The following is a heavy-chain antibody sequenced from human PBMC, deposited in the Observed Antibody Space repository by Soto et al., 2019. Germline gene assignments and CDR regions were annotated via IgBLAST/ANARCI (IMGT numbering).Heavy chain of an antibody. J-gene: IGHJ4*02. CDR2: IYKSGST. D-gene: IGHD3-10*01. CDR1: GASVSTYY. V-gene: IGHV4-4*07. Sequence: SETLSLTCTVSGASVSTYYWSWIRQSAGKGLEWIGRIYKSGSTAYNPSLKSRVIMSLDTSKNQFTLNLDSVTAADTAVYYCTTDYPRSQGFGGSAAFHYWGQGALVTVSS. CDR3: TTDYPRSQGFGGSAAFHY.